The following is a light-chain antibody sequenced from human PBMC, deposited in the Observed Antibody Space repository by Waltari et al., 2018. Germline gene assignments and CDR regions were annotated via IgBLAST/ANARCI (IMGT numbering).Light chain of an antibody. CDR3: QSYDSSLFVV. CDR1: SPNIGAGFD. V-gene: IGLV1-40*01. CDR2: GNN. J-gene: IGLJ2*01. Sequence: QSVLTQPPSVSGAPGQRVTISCTGSSPNIGAGFDVPWYQQLPGPAPNLLIFGNNNRPSGVPDRFSGSKSGTSASLAITGLQAEDEADYYCQSYDSSLFVVFGGGTKLTVL.